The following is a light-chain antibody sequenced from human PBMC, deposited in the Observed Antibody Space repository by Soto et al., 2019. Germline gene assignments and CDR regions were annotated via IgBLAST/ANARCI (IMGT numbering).Light chain of an antibody. CDR3: QQYGSSSIT. V-gene: IGKV3-15*01. Sequence: EIVMTQSPATLSVSPGERATLSCRASESVSSNLAWYQQKPGQAPRLLFYGASTRATDIPARFSGTGSGTDFTLTISRLEPEDFAVYYCQQYGSSSITFGQGTRLEIK. CDR2: GAS. CDR1: ESVSSN. J-gene: IGKJ5*01.